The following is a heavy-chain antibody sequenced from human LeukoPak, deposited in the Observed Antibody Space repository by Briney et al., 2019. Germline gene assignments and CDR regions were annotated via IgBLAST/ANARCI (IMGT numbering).Heavy chain of an antibody. V-gene: IGHV3-11*04. CDR2: ISTSVSTV. CDR1: GFTFSDYY. Sequence: GGSLRLSCAASGFTFSDYYMSWIRQAPGKGLEWLSYISTSVSTVYYADSVRGRFTMSRDNAKNSIYLEMNSLSAEDTAVYFCVTEYWYRFDYWGLGILVTVSS. D-gene: IGHD1-14*01. J-gene: IGHJ4*02. CDR3: VTEYWYRFDY.